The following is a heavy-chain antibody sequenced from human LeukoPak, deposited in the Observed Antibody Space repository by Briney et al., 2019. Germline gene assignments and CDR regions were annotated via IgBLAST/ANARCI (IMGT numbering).Heavy chain of an antibody. Sequence: GSSLRLSGGASGLTFSCYGMCLIRQSPCTGVHWVAVIWYDGSNKYYAASVKGRFTISRDNSANTLYLQMNSLRGEDTAVYYCARGTNWNYFDHWGQGTPVTVSS. J-gene: IGHJ4*02. CDR2: IWYDGSNK. CDR1: GLTFSCYG. V-gene: IGHV3-33*07. CDR3: ARGTNWNYFDH. D-gene: IGHD1-20*01.